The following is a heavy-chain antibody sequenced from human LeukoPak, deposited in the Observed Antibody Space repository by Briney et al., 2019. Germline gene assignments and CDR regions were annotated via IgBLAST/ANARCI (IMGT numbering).Heavy chain of an antibody. D-gene: IGHD2-2*01. J-gene: IGHJ5*02. CDR2: INPCGGST. CDR1: GYTFTSYY. V-gene: IGHV1-46*01. Sequence: ASVKVSCKASGYTFTSYYMHWVRQAPGQGLEWMGIINPCGGSTTYAQKFQGRVTMTRDTSTSTVYMELNSLRSEDTAVYYCARDYDTVVVTPARAWFDPWGQGTLVTVSS. CDR3: ARDYDTVVVTPARAWFDP.